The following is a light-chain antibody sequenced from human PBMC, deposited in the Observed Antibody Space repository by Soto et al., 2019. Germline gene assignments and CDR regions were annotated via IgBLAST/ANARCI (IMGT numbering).Light chain of an antibody. CDR1: QSISFY. CDR2: DAS. V-gene: IGKV3-11*01. Sequence: EIVLTQSPATLSLSPGERATLSCRASQSISFYLTWYQHKPGQAPRLLIYDASNRATGIPARVSGSGYGTDFTLTISSLEPEDFAVYYCQQRSNWPTFGQGTRLEIK. CDR3: QQRSNWPT. J-gene: IGKJ5*01.